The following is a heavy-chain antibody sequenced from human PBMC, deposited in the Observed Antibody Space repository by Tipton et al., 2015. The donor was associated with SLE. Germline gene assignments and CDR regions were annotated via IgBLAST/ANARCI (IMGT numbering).Heavy chain of an antibody. V-gene: IGHV1-69*01. CDR2: IIPIFGTA. CDR1: GGTFSSYA. J-gene: IGHJ6*02. D-gene: IGHD3-10*01. Sequence: QVQLVQSGAEVKKPGSSVKVSCKASGGTFSSYAISWVRQAPGQGLEWMGGIIPIFGTANYAQKFQGRVTITADESTSTAYMELSSLRSEDTAAYYCARSFYYPAGDYYYYGMDVWGQGTTVTVSS. CDR3: ARSFYYPAGDYYYYGMDV.